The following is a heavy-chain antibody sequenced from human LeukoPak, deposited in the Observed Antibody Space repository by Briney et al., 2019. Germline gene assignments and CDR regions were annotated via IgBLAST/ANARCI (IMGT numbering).Heavy chain of an antibody. Sequence: ASVNVSCKASGYSFTSHALHWVRQASGQRLEWMGWINAGNGNTKYSQNFQGRVTITRDTSATTAYMELSSLRSEDTAVYYCAREKHDYGDWGLMDVWGQGTTVTVSS. J-gene: IGHJ6*02. CDR1: GYSFTSHA. V-gene: IGHV1-3*01. D-gene: IGHD4-17*01. CDR2: INAGNGNT. CDR3: AREKHDYGDWGLMDV.